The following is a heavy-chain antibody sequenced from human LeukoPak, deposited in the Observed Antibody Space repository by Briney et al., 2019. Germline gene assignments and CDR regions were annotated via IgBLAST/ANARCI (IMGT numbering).Heavy chain of an antibody. CDR1: GGSISSSSYY. CDR3: ARFTPQGYGWGGYNRFDP. D-gene: IGHD3-16*01. J-gene: IGHJ5*02. Sequence: SETLSLTCTVSGGSISSSSYYWGWIRQPPGKGLEWIGSVYYSGSTYYNPSLKSRVTISVDTSKNQFSLKLSSVTAADTAVYYCARFTPQGYGWGGYNRFDPWGQGTLVTVSS. CDR2: VYYSGST. V-gene: IGHV4-39*07.